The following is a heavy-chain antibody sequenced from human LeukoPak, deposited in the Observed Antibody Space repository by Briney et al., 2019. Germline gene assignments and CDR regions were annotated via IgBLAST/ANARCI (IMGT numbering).Heavy chain of an antibody. CDR3: ARELFSNVVSDY. CDR2: ISSNGGST. V-gene: IGHV3-64*01. CDR1: GFTFSSYA. Sequence: GGSLRLSCAASGFTFSSYAMHWVRQAPGKGLEYVSAISSNGGSTYYANSVKGRFTISRDNSKNTLYLQMNSLRAEDTAVYYCARELFSNVVSDYWGQGTLVTVSS. D-gene: IGHD2-15*01. J-gene: IGHJ4*02.